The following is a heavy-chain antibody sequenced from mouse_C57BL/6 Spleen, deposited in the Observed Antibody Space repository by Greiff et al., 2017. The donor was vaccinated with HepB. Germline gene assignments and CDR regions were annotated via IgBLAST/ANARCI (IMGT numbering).Heavy chain of an antibody. V-gene: IGHV1-26*01. CDR1: GYTFTDYY. CDR2: INPNNGGT. CDR3: AKSITSVVDWYFDV. Sequence: EVKLQESGPELVKPGASVKISCKASGYTFTDYYMNWVKQSHGKSLEWIGDINPNNGGTSYNQKFKGKATLTVDKSSSTAYMELRSLTSEDSAVYYCAKSITSVVDWYFDVWGTGTTVTVSS. J-gene: IGHJ1*03. D-gene: IGHD1-1*01.